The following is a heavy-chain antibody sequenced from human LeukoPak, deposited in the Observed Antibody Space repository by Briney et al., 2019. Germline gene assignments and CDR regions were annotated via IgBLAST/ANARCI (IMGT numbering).Heavy chain of an antibody. CDR1: GFTFDDYA. CDR3: AKAQDIVVVPAAIDFDY. Sequence: GGSLRLSCAASGFTFDDYAMPWVRQAPGKGLEWVSGISWNSGSIGYADSVKGRFTISRDNAKNSLYLQMNSLRAEDTALYYCAKAQDIVVVPAAIDFDYWGQGTLVTVSS. CDR2: ISWNSGSI. J-gene: IGHJ4*02. V-gene: IGHV3-9*01. D-gene: IGHD2-2*02.